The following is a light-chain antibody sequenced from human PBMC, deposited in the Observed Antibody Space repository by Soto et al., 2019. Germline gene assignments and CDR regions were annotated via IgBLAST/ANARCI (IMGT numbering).Light chain of an antibody. Sequence: QSVLTHPPSASGTAGQRVTISCSGSSSNIGSNTINWYQQLPGTAPKLLIYRNNQRPSGVPDRFSGSKSGTSASLAISGLQSEDEAKYYCAAWDDSLNGWVFGGGTKVTVL. J-gene: IGLJ3*02. CDR2: RNN. CDR1: SSNIGSNT. CDR3: AAWDDSLNGWV. V-gene: IGLV1-44*01.